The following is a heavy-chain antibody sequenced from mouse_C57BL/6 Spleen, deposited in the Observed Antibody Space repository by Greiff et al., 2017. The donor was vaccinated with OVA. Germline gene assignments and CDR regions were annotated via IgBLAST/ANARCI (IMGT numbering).Heavy chain of an antibody. Sequence: DVMLVESGGGLVKPGGSLKLSCAASGFTFSDYGMHWVRQAPEKGLEWVAYISSGSSTIYYADTVKGRFTISRDNAKNTLFLQMTSLRSEDTAMYYCARQLRLYIYAMDYWGQGTSVTVSS. CDR2: ISSGSSTI. J-gene: IGHJ4*01. CDR1: GFTFSDYG. CDR3: ARQLRLYIYAMDY. D-gene: IGHD3-2*02. V-gene: IGHV5-17*01.